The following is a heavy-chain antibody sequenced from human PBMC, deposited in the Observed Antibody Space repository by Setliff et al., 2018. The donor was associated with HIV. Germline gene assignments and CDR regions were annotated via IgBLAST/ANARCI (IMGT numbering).Heavy chain of an antibody. CDR2: IYYSGST. CDR3: ASGSGSHYNSGDWYFDR. Sequence: SETLSLTCTVSGGSISSGGYYWSWIRQHPGKGLEWIGYIYYSGSTHFNPSLKSRVAISVATSENQFSLILNSVTAADTAVYYCASGSGSHYNSGDWYFDRWGRGTLVTVSS. D-gene: IGHD3-10*01. J-gene: IGHJ2*01. CDR1: GGSISSGGYY. V-gene: IGHV4-31*03.